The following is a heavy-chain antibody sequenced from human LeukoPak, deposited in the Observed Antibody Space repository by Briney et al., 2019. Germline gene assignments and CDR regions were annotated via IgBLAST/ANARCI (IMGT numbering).Heavy chain of an antibody. CDR3: ARHSSSWR. J-gene: IGHJ4*02. V-gene: IGHV4-39*01. D-gene: IGHD6-13*01. CDR2: IYYSGST. Sequence: PSVTLSLTCTVSGGSISSSSYYWGWIRQPPGKGLEWIGSIYYSGSTYYNPSLKSRVTISVDTSKNQFSLKLSSVTAADTAVYYCARHSSSWRWGQGTLVTVSS. CDR1: GGSISSSSYY.